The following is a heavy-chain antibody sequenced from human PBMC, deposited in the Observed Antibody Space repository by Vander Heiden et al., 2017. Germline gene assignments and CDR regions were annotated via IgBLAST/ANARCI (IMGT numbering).Heavy chain of an antibody. CDR2: INGNGERI. J-gene: IGHJ4*02. V-gene: IGHV3-23*01. CDR1: GFSFSGYA. Sequence: EVQLLESGGNLVPPGGSLRLSCVASGFSFSGYAMSWGRQAPGKGLEGVSSINGNGERIWYADSVKGRFTISRDNFKNTLSLQMNNLRAEDTAVYFCAKAEDDYGDPAWFDYWGQGALVIVSS. D-gene: IGHD4-17*01. CDR3: AKAEDDYGDPAWFDY.